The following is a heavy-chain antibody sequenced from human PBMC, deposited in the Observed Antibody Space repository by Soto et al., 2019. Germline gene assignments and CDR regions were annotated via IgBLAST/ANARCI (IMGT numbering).Heavy chain of an antibody. CDR2: IYHSGTT. CDR3: ARRVDSSGFFDS. CDR1: GGSISSSNW. D-gene: IGHD6-19*01. V-gene: IGHV4-4*02. Sequence: PSETLSLTCAVSGGSISSSNWWSWVRQPPGKGLEWIGEIYHSGTTNYNPSLKSRATISVDMSKNRFSLKLSSVTAADTAVYYCARRVDSSGFFDSWGQGTLVTVSS. J-gene: IGHJ4*02.